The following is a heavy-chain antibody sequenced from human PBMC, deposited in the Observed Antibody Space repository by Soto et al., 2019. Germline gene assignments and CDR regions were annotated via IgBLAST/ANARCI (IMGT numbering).Heavy chain of an antibody. V-gene: IGHV1-18*01. CDR2: ISGYKGDT. CDR1: GDTFISSG. D-gene: IGHD2-15*01. Sequence: VQSGAEVKKRGASVKVSSKASGDTFISSGISWVRQAPGQGLEWMGWISGYKGDTNYAQKFQGRVTLTTDTSTSTAYMELRSLTPGDTAIYYWARIEYCSGGNCYSAFDIWGQGTLVTVSS. J-gene: IGHJ3*02. CDR3: ARIEYCSGGNCYSAFDI.